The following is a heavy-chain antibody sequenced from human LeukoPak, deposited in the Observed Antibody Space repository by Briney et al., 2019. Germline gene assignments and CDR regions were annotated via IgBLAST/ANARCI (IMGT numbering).Heavy chain of an antibody. V-gene: IGHV1-18*01. J-gene: IGHJ4*02. CDR1: GYTFISYG. CDR3: ARGNGGNSY. D-gene: IGHD4-23*01. Sequence: ASVKVSCKASGYTFISYGISWVRQAPGQGLEWMGWISAYNGNTNYAQKFQGRVTITADKSTSTAYMELSSLRSEDTAVYYCARGNGGNSYWGQGTLVTVSS. CDR2: ISAYNGNT.